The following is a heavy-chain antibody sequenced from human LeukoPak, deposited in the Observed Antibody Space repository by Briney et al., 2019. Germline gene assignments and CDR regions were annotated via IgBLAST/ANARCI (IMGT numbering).Heavy chain of an antibody. D-gene: IGHD2-2*01. CDR1: AYSCTSYW. Sequence: GESLKISCKGSAYSCTSYWIGWVRQMPGKGLEWMGFVFPSDSDTRYSPSFQGQVTISADKSISTAYLQWSSLKASDTAMYYCARQYCSSTSCYYSGPSDAFDIWGQGTMVTVSS. CDR2: VFPSDSDT. V-gene: IGHV5-51*01. J-gene: IGHJ3*02. CDR3: ARQYCSSTSCYYSGPSDAFDI.